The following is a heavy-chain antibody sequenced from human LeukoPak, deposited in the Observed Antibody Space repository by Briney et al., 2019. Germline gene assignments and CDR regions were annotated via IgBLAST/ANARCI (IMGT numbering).Heavy chain of an antibody. V-gene: IGHV1-3*01. CDR2: INAGNGNT. J-gene: IGHJ5*02. Sequence: ASVNVSCTASGYTFTSYAMHWVRQAPGQRLEWMGWINAGNGNTKYSQKFQGRVTITRDTSASTAYMELSSLRSEDTAVYYCARDSTPYYDFWSSLNWFDPWGQGTLVTVSS. CDR1: GYTFTSYA. CDR3: ARDSTPYYDFWSSLNWFDP. D-gene: IGHD3-3*01.